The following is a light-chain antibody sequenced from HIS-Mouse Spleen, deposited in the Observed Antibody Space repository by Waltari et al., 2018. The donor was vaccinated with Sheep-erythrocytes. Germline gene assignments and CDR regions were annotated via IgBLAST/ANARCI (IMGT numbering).Light chain of an antibody. CDR2: DVS. J-gene: IGLJ1*01. V-gene: IGLV2-11*01. Sequence: QSALTQPRSVSGSPGQSVTISCTGTSSDVGGYNYASWYQQHPGKAPKLMIYDVSKRPSGVPDRFSGSKSGNTASLTISGLQAEDEADYYCCSYAGSYNYVFGTGTKVTVL. CDR1: SSDVGGYNY. CDR3: CSYAGSYNYV.